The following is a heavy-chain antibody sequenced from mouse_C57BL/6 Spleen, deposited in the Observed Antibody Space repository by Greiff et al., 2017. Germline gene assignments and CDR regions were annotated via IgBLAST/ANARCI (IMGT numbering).Heavy chain of an antibody. J-gene: IGHJ4*01. CDR2: IYPGDGDT. CDR1: GYAFSSYW. Sequence: QVQLKESGAELVKPGASVKISCKASGYAFSSYWMNWVKQRPGKGLEWIGQIYPGDGDTNYNGKFKGKATLTAAKSSSTAYMQLSSLTSEDSAVYFCARWLREALSMDYWGQGTSVTVSS. V-gene: IGHV1-80*01. CDR3: ARWLREALSMDY. D-gene: IGHD2-2*01.